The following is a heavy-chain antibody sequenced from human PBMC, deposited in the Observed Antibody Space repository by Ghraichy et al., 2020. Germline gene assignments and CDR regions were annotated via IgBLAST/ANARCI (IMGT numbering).Heavy chain of an antibody. CDR3: VRDAPYNWYDIGHYGMDV. Sequence: LSLTCVASRFTLSSYWMSWVRQAPGKGLEWVAQIKEDGSDKYYVDSVKGRFSISRDNAKNSLYLQMNSLRAEDTAVYYCVRDAPYNWYDIGHYGMDVWGQGTTVTVSS. D-gene: IGHD1-20*01. V-gene: IGHV3-7*01. CDR1: RFTLSSYW. CDR2: IKEDGSDK. J-gene: IGHJ6*02.